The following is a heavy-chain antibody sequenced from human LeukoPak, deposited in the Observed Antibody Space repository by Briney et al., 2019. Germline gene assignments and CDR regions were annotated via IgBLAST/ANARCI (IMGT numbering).Heavy chain of an antibody. CDR3: ASGPYPAAGTDHQFDY. V-gene: IGHV4-59*01. J-gene: IGHJ4*02. CDR2: IYYSGST. D-gene: IGHD6-13*01. Sequence: PSETLSLTCTVSGASISSYHWGWIRQPPGKGLEWIGYIYYSGSTHYNPSLKSRVTISVDTSKNQFSLRLSSMTAADTAVYYCASGPYPAAGTDHQFDYWGQGTLVTVSS. CDR1: GASISSYH.